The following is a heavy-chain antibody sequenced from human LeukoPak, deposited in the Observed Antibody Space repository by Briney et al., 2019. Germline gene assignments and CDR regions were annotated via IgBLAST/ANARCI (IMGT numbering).Heavy chain of an antibody. CDR1: GGSISSGSYY. CDR2: IYTSGST. D-gene: IGHD3-3*01. Sequence: PSQTLSLTCTVSGGSISSGSYYWSWIRQPAGKGLEWIGRIYTSGSTNYNPSLKSRATISVDTSKNQFSLKLSSVTAADTAVYYCARGAYDFWSGDASGAFDIWGQGTMVTVSS. J-gene: IGHJ3*02. CDR3: ARGAYDFWSGDASGAFDI. V-gene: IGHV4-61*02.